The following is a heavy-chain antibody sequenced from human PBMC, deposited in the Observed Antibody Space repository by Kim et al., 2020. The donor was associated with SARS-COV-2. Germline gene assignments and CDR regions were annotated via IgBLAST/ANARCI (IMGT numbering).Heavy chain of an antibody. CDR2: IRSKANSYAT. CDR1: GFTFSGSA. D-gene: IGHD3-10*01. Sequence: GGSLRLSCAASGFTFSGSAMHWVRQASGKGLEWVGRIRSKANSYATAYAASVKGRFTISRDDSKNTAYLQMNSLKTEDTAVYYCTSGLSGVDYWGQRTLVTVSS. V-gene: IGHV3-73*01. CDR3: TSGLSGVDY. J-gene: IGHJ4*02.